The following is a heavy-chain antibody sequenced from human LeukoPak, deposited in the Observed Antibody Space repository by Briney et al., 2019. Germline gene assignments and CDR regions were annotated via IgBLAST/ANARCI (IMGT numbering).Heavy chain of an antibody. CDR1: GGTFSSYS. CDR3: ARVDRYHYYLDV. CDR2: IMPLFNTA. V-gene: IGHV1-69*05. J-gene: IGHJ6*03. Sequence: SVKVSCKASGGTFSSYSITWVRQAPGQGLEWMVGIMPLFNTANYAQQFQGRVTITTDESTSTAYMELSSLRFEDTAMYYCARVDRYHYYLDVWGKGTTVTVSS.